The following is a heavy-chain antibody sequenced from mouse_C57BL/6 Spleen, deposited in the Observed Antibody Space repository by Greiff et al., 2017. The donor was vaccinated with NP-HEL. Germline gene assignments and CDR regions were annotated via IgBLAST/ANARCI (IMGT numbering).Heavy chain of an antibody. CDR1: GYTFTSSP. D-gene: IGHD3-1*01. V-gene: IGHV1-4*01. Sequence: VQLQQSGAELARPGASVKMSCKASGYTFTSSPMHWVKQRPGQGLEWIGYINPSSGYTKYNQKFKDKSTWTADKSSSTAYMQLSSLTSEDSSVYYCARSGSYAMDYWGQGTSVTVSS. CDR3: ARSGSYAMDY. J-gene: IGHJ4*01. CDR2: INPSSGYT.